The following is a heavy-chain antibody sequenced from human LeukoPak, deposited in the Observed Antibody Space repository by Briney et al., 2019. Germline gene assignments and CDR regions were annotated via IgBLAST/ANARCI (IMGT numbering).Heavy chain of an antibody. CDR1: GDSISTNYY. D-gene: IGHD6-13*01. V-gene: IGHV4-31*03. J-gene: IGHJ4*02. CDR3: ARDSSSLSRYYFDY. Sequence: SETLSLTCTVSGDSISTNYYWSWIRQHPGKGLEWIGYIFYSGDTYYNPSLKGRVTISVDTFKNQFSLKVNSVTAADTAVYYCARDSSSLSRYYFDYWGQGTLVTASS. CDR2: IFYSGDT.